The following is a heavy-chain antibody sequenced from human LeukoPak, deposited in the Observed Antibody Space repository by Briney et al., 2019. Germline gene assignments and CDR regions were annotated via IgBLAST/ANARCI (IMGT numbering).Heavy chain of an antibody. CDR1: GFTFDDYG. Sequence: PGGSLRLSCAASGFTFDDYGMTWVRQAPGKGLEWVCGIPRNGGAAGYAGSVKGRFTISRDNVKKSLYLQMNSLRAEDTAVYYCARAVYSGYDGGYGYWGQGTLVTVSS. V-gene: IGHV3-20*04. CDR2: IPRNGGAA. CDR3: ARAVYSGYDGGYGY. D-gene: IGHD5-12*01. J-gene: IGHJ4*02.